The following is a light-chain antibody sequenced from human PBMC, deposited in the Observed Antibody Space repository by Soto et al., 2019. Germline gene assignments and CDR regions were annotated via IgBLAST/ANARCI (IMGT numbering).Light chain of an antibody. CDR3: QQRTRWPMT. CDR1: QNLHSF. CDR2: DGS. J-gene: IGKJ5*01. Sequence: EIVLTQSAATLSVSPGERVTLSCRASQNLHSFLNWYQQRPGQAPRPLIYDGSKRAAGVPDRISGDGSGTDYTLTISSLEPEDFAVYYCQQRTRWPMTFGQGTRLEIK. V-gene: IGKV3-11*01.